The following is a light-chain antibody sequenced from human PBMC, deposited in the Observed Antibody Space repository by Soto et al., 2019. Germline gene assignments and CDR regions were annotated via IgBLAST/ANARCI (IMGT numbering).Light chain of an antibody. J-gene: IGKJ4*01. Sequence: DIHLTQSPSFLSASVGDRVTITCRASQGIDSNLAWYQQKPGRAPKLLIYTASALQSGVTSRFRGSGSGTEFTLTISSLQPEDLASYYCQQLNGYPLTFGGGTKVEIK. CDR1: QGIDSN. CDR2: TAS. CDR3: QQLNGYPLT. V-gene: IGKV1-9*01.